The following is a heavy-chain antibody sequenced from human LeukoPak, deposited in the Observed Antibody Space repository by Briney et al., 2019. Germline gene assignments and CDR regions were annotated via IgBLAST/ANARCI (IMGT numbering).Heavy chain of an antibody. CDR2: IYYSGST. D-gene: IGHD6-13*01. J-gene: IGHJ4*02. V-gene: IGHV4-59*01. CDR3: AREALGYSSSWYAV. CDR1: GGSISSYY. Sequence: KTSETLSLTCTVSGGSISSYYWSWIRQPPGKGLEWIGYIYYSGSTSYNPSLKSRVTISVDTSKNQFSLKLSSVTAADTAVYYCAREALGYSSSWYAVWGQGTLVTVSS.